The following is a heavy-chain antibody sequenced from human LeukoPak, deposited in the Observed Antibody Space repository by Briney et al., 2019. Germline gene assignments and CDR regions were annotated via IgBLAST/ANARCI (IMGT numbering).Heavy chain of an antibody. D-gene: IGHD2-21*02. CDR1: GFTFSDYH. V-gene: IGHV3-11*01. CDR2: ISSGGSTI. CDR3: ARDGLRSIFRYCGGDCYSDY. J-gene: IGHJ4*02. Sequence: GGSLRLSCAASGFTFSDYHMSWIRQAPGKGLEWVSYISSGGSTIYYADSVKGRFTISRDNAKNSLYLQMNSLRAEDTAVYYCARDGLRSIFRYCGGDCYSDYWGQGALVTVSS.